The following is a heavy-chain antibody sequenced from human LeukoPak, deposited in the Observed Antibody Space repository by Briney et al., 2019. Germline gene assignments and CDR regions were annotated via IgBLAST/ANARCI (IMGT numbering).Heavy chain of an antibody. Sequence: PGGSLRLSCAASGFTFSSYAMSWLRQAPGKGLEWVSALTLSGTNTHYADSVKGRFTISRDISKNTLYLQMNTLRAEDTAVYYCAKDSPLRTSYHGYFDYWGQGTLVTVSS. CDR1: GFTFSSYA. J-gene: IGHJ4*02. V-gene: IGHV3-23*01. CDR2: LTLSGTNT. CDR3: AKDSPLRTSYHGYFDY. D-gene: IGHD3-16*01.